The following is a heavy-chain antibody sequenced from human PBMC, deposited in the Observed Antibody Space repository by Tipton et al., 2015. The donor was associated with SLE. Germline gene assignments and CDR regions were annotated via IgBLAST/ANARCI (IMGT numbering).Heavy chain of an antibody. CDR3: TRGGTSRSGRCFDP. Sequence: TLSLTCTVSGASLSSFFWAWIRQPPGKGLEWIGEINHSGNTNFNPSLGSRVTVSVDTSNNQFSLQLTSVTAADTAVYYCTRGGTSRSGRCFDPWGQGTLVTVSS. CDR1: GASLSSFF. J-gene: IGHJ5*02. D-gene: IGHD6-6*01. V-gene: IGHV4-34*01. CDR2: INHSGNT.